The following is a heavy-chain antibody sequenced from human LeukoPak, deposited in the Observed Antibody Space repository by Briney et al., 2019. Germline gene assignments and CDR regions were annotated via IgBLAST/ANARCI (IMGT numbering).Heavy chain of an antibody. J-gene: IGHJ3*02. V-gene: IGHV3-48*03. CDR2: ISSRGKTI. CDR1: GFTFSSYE. CDR3: AVLDGGVTFDI. D-gene: IGHD2-8*02. Sequence: GGSLRLSCAASGFTFSSYEMNWVRQAPGKGLEWVSYISSRGKTIYYADSVKGRFTISGDNAKNSLFLQMNSLRAEDTAVYYCAVLDGGVTFDIWGQGTMVTVSS.